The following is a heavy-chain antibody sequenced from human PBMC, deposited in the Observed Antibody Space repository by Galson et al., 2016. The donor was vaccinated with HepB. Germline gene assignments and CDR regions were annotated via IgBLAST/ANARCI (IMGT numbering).Heavy chain of an antibody. Sequence: SLRLSCAASGFTFSSYVMHWVRQAPGKGLEWVAVIWYDGSNKYYADSVKGRFPISRDNSKNTLYLQLNSLRAEDTAVYYCARDDFTFWGFDPWGQGTLVTVSS. CDR2: IWYDGSNK. CDR3: ARDDFTFWGFDP. V-gene: IGHV3-33*01. J-gene: IGHJ5*02. D-gene: IGHD2-21*02. CDR1: GFTFSSYV.